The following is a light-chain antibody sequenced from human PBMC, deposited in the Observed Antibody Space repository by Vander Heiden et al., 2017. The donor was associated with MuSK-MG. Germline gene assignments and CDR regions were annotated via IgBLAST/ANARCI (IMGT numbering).Light chain of an antibody. CDR1: QSISSY. V-gene: IGKV1-39*01. CDR2: AAS. CDR3: QQRYSTPWT. J-gene: IGKJ1*01. Sequence: DIQMTQSPSSLSASVGDRVTITCRASQSISSYLNWYQKKPGKAPKLLIYAASSLQSGVPSRFSGSGSGTDFTLTISRLQPEDFATYYCQQRYSTPWTFGQGTKVEIK.